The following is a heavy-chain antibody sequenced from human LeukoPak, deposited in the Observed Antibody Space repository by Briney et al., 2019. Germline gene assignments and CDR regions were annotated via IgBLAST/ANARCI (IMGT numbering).Heavy chain of an antibody. CDR2: ISSSISYI. J-gene: IGHJ4*02. D-gene: IGHD3-10*01. CDR1: GFTFNSYS. V-gene: IGHV3-21*01. CDR3: ARYVLSEVYYYGSGRPPIDY. Sequence: KPGGSLRLSCAASGFTFNSYSMNWVRQAPGKGLEWVSSISSSISYIYYADSVKGRFTISRDNAKNSLYLQMNSLRAEDTAVYYCARYVLSEVYYYGSGRPPIDYWGQGTLVTVSS.